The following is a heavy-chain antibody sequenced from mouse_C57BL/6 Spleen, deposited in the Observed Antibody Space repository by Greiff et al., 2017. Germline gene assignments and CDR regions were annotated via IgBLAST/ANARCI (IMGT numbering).Heavy chain of an antibody. J-gene: IGHJ4*01. CDR1: GYTFTSYW. Sequence: QVQLKQPGAELVKPGASVKLSCKASGYTFTSYWMQWVKQRPGQGLEWIGEIDPSDSYTNYNQKFKGKATLTVDTSSSTAYMQLSSLTSEDSAVYYCARSPTPTVVATDYAMDYWGQGTSVTVSS. CDR2: IDPSDSYT. V-gene: IGHV1-50*01. D-gene: IGHD1-1*01. CDR3: ARSPTPTVVATDYAMDY.